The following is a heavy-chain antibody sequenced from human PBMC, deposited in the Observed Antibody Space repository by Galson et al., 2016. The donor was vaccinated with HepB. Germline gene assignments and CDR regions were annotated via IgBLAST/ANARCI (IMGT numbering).Heavy chain of an antibody. CDR2: VYYSGST. Sequence: ETLSLTCAVSGGSISSYYWSWIRQPPGKGLWRIGYVYYSGSTKYNPSLQSRVTMSVDTSKNHFSLKLNSVTAADTAVYYCAKGPPYYNSASCYYHWFDPWGQGTLVTVSS. D-gene: IGHD2-2*01. J-gene: IGHJ5*02. CDR1: GGSISSYY. V-gene: IGHV4-59*01. CDR3: AKGPPYYNSASCYYHWFDP.